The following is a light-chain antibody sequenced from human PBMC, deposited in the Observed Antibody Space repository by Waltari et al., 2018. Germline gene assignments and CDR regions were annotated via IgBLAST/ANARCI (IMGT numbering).Light chain of an antibody. J-gene: IGLJ3*02. CDR1: TLGQKH. V-gene: IGLV3-1*01. Sequence: SFDLTQPPSVSVSPGQRVTISCSGDTLGQKHVSWYQHKPGQSPLLVIFQDKRRPSGIPGRCSCSNSGSTATLTIRGTQSMDEADYYCQAWDSNTGVVFGGGTRLTVL. CDR2: QDK. CDR3: QAWDSNTGVV.